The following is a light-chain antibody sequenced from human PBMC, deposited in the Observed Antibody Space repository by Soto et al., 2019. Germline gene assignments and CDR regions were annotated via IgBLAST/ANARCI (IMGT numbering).Light chain of an antibody. CDR3: YSYRGSNAWV. CDR1: SSDVGAYNF. J-gene: IGLJ3*02. CDR2: EVS. V-gene: IGLV2-14*01. Sequence: QSALTQPASVSGSPGQSITISCTGTSSDVGAYNFVSWYQHHPGTAPKLMIYEVSNRPSGASNSFSGSKSGNTASLTISGLQTEDEADYYCYSYRGSNAWVFGGGTKVTVL.